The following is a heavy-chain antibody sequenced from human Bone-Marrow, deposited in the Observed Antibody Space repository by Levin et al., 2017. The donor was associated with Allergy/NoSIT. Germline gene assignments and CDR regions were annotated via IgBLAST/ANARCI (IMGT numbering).Heavy chain of an antibody. D-gene: IGHD1-26*01. Sequence: SCTVSGVSISTHYWNWIRQPPGKGLEWIGYISNGGSSKYNPSLKSRVTISIDTSKNHFSLKMNSVTAADTAVYYCARSPPDLSRLVGLDPWGQGTLVTVSS. V-gene: IGHV4-59*11. CDR3: ARSPPDLSRLVGLDP. CDR2: ISNGGSS. CDR1: GVSISTHY. J-gene: IGHJ5*02.